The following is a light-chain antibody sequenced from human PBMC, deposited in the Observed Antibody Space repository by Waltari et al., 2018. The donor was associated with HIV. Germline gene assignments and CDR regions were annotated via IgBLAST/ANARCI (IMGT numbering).Light chain of an antibody. Sequence: SYELTQPPSVSVSPGQTARITCSGDALPEKYAYWYQQRPGQALVLGKYGDSESPAGTPERFSGSSAGTTVPLTSSGVQAEDEADYYRQSADSSGNYVFGNGTKVTVL. V-gene: IGLV3-25*03. CDR2: GDS. CDR3: QSADSSGNYV. CDR1: ALPEKY. J-gene: IGLJ1*01.